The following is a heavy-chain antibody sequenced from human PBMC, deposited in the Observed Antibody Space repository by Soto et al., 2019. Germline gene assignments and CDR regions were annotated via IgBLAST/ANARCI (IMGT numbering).Heavy chain of an antibody. CDR1: GFTFTSSA. Sequence: SVKVSCKASGFTFTSSAVQWVRQARGQRLEWIGWIVVGSGNTNYAQKFQERVTITRDMSTSTAYMELSSLRSEDTAVYYCAADGANYDFWSGFSFDYWGQGTLVIVSS. J-gene: IGHJ4*02. CDR2: IVVGSGNT. V-gene: IGHV1-58*01. CDR3: AADGANYDFWSGFSFDY. D-gene: IGHD3-3*01.